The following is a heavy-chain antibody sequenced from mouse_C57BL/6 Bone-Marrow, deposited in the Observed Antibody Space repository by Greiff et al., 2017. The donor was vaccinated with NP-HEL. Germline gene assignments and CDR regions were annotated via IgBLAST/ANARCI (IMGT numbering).Heavy chain of an antibody. CDR2: IRSKSNNYAT. CDR1: GFSFNTYA. V-gene: IGHV10-1*01. J-gene: IGHJ3*01. D-gene: IGHD6-1*01. Sequence: EVQLVESGGGLVQPKGSLKLSCAASGFSFNTYAMNWVRQAPGKGLEWVARIRSKSNNYATYYADSVKDRFTISRDDSESMLYLQMNNLKTEDTAMYYCVRRGGLLRFAYWGQGTLVTVSA. CDR3: VRRGGLLRFAY.